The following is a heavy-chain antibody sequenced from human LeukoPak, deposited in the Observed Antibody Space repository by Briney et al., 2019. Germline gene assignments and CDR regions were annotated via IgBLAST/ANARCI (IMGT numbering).Heavy chain of an antibody. J-gene: IGHJ6*03. D-gene: IGHD3-22*01. CDR3: ARQVGNYDSSGYGPSGYYYYYYMDV. V-gene: IGHV5-51*01. Sequence: GESLEISCKGSGYSFTSYWVAWVRQMPGKGLEWMGTIYPGDSDARYSPSFQGQVTISADKSIRTAYLQWSSLKASDTAMYYCARQVGNYDSSGYGPSGYYYYYYMDVWGKGTTVTVSS. CDR2: IYPGDSDA. CDR1: GYSFTSYW.